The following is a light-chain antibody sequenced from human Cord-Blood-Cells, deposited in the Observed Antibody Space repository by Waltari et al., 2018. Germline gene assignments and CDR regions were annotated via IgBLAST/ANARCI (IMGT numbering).Light chain of an antibody. CDR3: QQYDSTPYT. CDR1: QSVLYSSNNKNY. V-gene: IGKV4-1*01. J-gene: IGKJ2*01. Sequence: DIVMTQSPDSLAVSLGERATINCKSSQSVLYSSNNKNYLAWYQQKPGQPPKLLIYWASTRESGVPDRFSGSASGTAFTLTISSLQAEDVAVYYCQQYDSTPYTFGQGTKLEIK. CDR2: WAS.